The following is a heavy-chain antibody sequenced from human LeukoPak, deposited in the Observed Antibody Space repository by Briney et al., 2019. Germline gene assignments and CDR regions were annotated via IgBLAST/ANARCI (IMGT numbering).Heavy chain of an antibody. J-gene: IGHJ1*01. Sequence: GGXLRLSCAASGFTFDTYGMHWVRQAPGKGLEWVAVIWYDGSSKYYADSVKGRFTISRDNSKNTLYLQMNSLRAEDTAVYYCARGPTYYYDSSGYHPEYFQHWGQGTLVTVSS. V-gene: IGHV3-33*01. CDR3: ARGPTYYYDSSGYHPEYFQH. CDR1: GFTFDTYG. CDR2: IWYDGSSK. D-gene: IGHD3-22*01.